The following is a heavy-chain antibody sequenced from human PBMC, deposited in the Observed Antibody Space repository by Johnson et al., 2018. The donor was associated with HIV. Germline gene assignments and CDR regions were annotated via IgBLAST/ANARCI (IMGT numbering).Heavy chain of an antibody. J-gene: IGHJ3*02. CDR1: GFTFDDYG. Sequence: QVQLVESGGGVVQPGRSLRLSCAASGFTFDDYGMSWVRQAPGKGLEWVAFIRYDGSNKYYADSVKGRFTISRDNSKNTLYLQMNSLRAEDTAVYYCAKGGPVLQFLEWLPGRAFDIWGQGTMVTVSS. CDR3: AKGGPVLQFLEWLPGRAFDI. V-gene: IGHV3-30*02. D-gene: IGHD3-3*01. CDR2: IRYDGSNK.